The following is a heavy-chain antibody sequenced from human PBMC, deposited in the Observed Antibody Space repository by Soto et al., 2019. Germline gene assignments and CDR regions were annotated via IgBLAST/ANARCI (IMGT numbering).Heavy chain of an antibody. D-gene: IGHD3-22*01. Sequence: SATLSLTCTVSGASVSVHSYYWPWIRHPPGKGLEWLGSSYYSGTTYFNPSLKSRATISVDTSKNQFSLSRNSMTATAPAFYYGRWRYNSNDYCFDPWGPGALVKVS. CDR1: GASVSVHSYY. V-gene: IGHV4-39*01. J-gene: IGHJ5*02. CDR2: SYYSGTT. CDR3: RWRYNSNDYCFDP.